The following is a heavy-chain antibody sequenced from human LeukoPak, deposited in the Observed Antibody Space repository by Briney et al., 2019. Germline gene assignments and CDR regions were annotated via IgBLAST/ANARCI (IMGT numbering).Heavy chain of an antibody. D-gene: IGHD3-22*01. Sequence: SETLSLTCTVFGGSISTNYWSWIRQPPGKGLEWIGYIYYSGRTNYNPSLKSRVTISIDTSKNQFSLKLSSVTAADTAVYYCARDPKDFYDTSNYLYFDYWGRGTLVTVSS. J-gene: IGHJ4*02. CDR3: ARDPKDFYDTSNYLYFDY. CDR1: GGSISTNY. V-gene: IGHV4-59*01. CDR2: IYYSGRT.